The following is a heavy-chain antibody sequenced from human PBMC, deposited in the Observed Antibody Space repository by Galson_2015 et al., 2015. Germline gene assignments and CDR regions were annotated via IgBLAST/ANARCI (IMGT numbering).Heavy chain of an antibody. CDR2: TYYSGST. CDR3: ATIFGVVTNSIDY. V-gene: IGHV4-31*03. D-gene: IGHD3-3*01. Sequence: TLSLTCTVSGGSISSGGYYWSWIRQHPGKGLGWIGYTYYSGSTYYNPSLKSRVTISVDTSKNQFSLKLSSVTAADTAVYYCATIFGVVTNSIDYWGQGTLVTVSA. J-gene: IGHJ4*02. CDR1: GGSISSGGYY.